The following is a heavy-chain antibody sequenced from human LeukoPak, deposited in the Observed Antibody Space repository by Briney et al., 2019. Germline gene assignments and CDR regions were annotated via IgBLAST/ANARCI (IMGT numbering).Heavy chain of an antibody. V-gene: IGHV4-38-2*02. D-gene: IGHD5-24*01. J-gene: IGHJ4*02. CDR2: LYHSGST. CDR1: GYSISSGYY. Sequence: SETLSLTCTVSGYSISSGYYWGWIRQPPGKGLEWIGSLYHSGSTYYNPSLKSRVTISVDTSKNQFSLKLSSVTAADTAVYYCARIGGYNYGVYPFDYWGQGTLVTVSS. CDR3: ARIGGYNYGVYPFDY.